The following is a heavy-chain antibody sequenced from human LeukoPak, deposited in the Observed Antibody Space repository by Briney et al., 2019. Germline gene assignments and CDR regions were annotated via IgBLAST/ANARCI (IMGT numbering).Heavy chain of an antibody. CDR3: AKFGASSGYHPAAAFDI. V-gene: IGHV3-23*01. D-gene: IGHD3-22*01. CDR2: ISGSGGST. Sequence: GGSLRLSCAASGFTFSSYAMSWVRQAPGKGLEWVSAISGSGGSTYYADSVKGRFTISRDNSKNTLYLQMNSLRAEDTAVYYCAKFGASSGYHPAAAFDIWGQGTMVTVSS. J-gene: IGHJ3*02. CDR1: GFTFSSYA.